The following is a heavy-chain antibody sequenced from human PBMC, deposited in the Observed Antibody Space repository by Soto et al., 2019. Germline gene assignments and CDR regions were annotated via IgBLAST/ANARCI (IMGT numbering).Heavy chain of an antibody. D-gene: IGHD3-10*01. J-gene: IGHJ5*02. CDR3: ARLFFFRGLRVCFAP. Sequence: SETLSLTCTVSGGSISRSSYYCGWIRQPPGKGLEWIGSIYYSGSTYYNPSLKSRVTISVDTSKNQFSLKLSSVTAADTAVYYCARLFFFRGLRVCFAPWAQETRFTFSS. CDR2: IYYSGST. V-gene: IGHV4-39*01. CDR1: GGSISRSSYY.